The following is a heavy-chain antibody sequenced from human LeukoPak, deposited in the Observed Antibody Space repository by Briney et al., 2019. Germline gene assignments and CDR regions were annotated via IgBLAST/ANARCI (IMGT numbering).Heavy chain of an antibody. J-gene: IGHJ5*02. V-gene: IGHV1-69*13. CDR2: IIPIFGTA. CDR3: AREEESQDWFDP. CDR1: GGTFSSYA. Sequence: SVKVSCKASGGTFSSYAISWVRQAPGQGLEWMGGIIPIFGTANYAQKFQGRVTNTADESTSTAYMELSSLRSEDTAVYYCAREEESQDWFDPWGQGTLVTVSS.